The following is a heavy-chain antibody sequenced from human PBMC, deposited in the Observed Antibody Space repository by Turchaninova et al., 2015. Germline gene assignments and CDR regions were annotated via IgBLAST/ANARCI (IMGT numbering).Heavy chain of an antibody. Sequence: QVQLQQWGAGLLKPSETLSLICAVYGGSFSGSYWSWIRPAPGKGLAWIGENHYSGSTDYNPSLKNRVTIAADTSTSQLSLRLTPGTAADTAVYYCAGGHESAKTGYWGQGTLVTVSS. D-gene: IGHD3-9*01. J-gene: IGHJ4*02. CDR1: GGSFSGSY. CDR2: NHYSGST. V-gene: IGHV4-34*01. CDR3: AGGHESAKTGY.